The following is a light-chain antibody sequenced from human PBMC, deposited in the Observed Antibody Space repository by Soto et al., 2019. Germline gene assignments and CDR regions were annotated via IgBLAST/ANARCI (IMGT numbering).Light chain of an antibody. CDR3: QQYGSSGT. V-gene: IGKV3-20*01. J-gene: IGKJ1*01. CDR1: QSVSNNY. CDR2: GAS. Sequence: EIVLTQGPGTLCLSPGERATLSCSPSQSVSNNYLAWYQQKPGQAPRLLIYGASNRANGIPDRSSATVSGKDCTLSISRLEPEDFAVYYCQQYGSSGTFGQGTKV.